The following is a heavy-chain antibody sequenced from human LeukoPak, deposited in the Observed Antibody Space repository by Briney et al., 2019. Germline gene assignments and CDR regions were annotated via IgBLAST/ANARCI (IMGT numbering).Heavy chain of an antibody. CDR1: GFTFSSYW. CDR3: ARVRENYWFDP. V-gene: IGHV3-7*01. J-gene: IGHJ5*02. Sequence: PGGSLRLSCAASGFTFSSYWMSWVRQAPGKGLEWVANIKQDGSEKYYVDSAKGRFTISRDNAKNSLYLQMNSLRAEDTAVYYCARVRENYWFDPWGQGTLVTVSS. CDR2: IKQDGSEK.